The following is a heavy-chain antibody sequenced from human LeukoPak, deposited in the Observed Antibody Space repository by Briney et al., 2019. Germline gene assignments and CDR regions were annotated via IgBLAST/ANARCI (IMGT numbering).Heavy chain of an antibody. Sequence: ASVKVSCKVSGYTLTELSMHWVRQAPGKGLEWMGGFDPEDGETIYAQKFQGRDTMTEDTSADTAYMELSSLRSEDTAVYYCATVSQLVWDAFDIWGQGTMVTVSS. CDR3: ATVSQLVWDAFDI. D-gene: IGHD6-13*01. CDR2: FDPEDGET. J-gene: IGHJ3*02. V-gene: IGHV1-24*01. CDR1: GYTLTELS.